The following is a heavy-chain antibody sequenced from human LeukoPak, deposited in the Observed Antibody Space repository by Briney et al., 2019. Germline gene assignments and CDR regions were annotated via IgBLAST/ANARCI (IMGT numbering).Heavy chain of an antibody. CDR2: IYPGDSDT. D-gene: IGHD3-3*01. J-gene: IGHJ3*02. V-gene: IGHV5-51*01. CDR3: ARHIGTRLRFLEWYDDAFDI. Sequence: GESLKISCKGSGYSFTSYWIGWVRQMPGKGLEWMGIIYPGDSDTRYSPSFQGQVTISADKSISTAYLQWSGLKASDTAMYYCARHIGTRLRFLEWYDDAFDIWGQGTMVTVSS. CDR1: GYSFTSYW.